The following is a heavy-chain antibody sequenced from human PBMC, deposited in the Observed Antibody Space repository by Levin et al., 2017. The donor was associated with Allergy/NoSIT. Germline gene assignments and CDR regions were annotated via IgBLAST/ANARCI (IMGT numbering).Heavy chain of an antibody. CDR3: ARHPPDIPGWAFDI. CDR2: IWPPDSDT. CDR1: GYSFASYW. D-gene: IGHD1-14*01. J-gene: IGHJ3*02. Sequence: HGESLKISCKGSGYSFASYWIGWVRQMPGEGLEWMGIIWPPDSDTRYSPSFQGQVTISADKSLSTAYLQWSSLKASDTAIYYSARHPPDIPGWAFDIWGQGTMVTVSS. V-gene: IGHV5-51*01.